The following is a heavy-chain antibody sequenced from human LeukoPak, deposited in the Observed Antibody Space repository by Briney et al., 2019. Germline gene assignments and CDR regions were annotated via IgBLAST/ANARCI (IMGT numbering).Heavy chain of an antibody. V-gene: IGHV3-30*02. D-gene: IGHD3-10*01. CDR2: IRYDGSNK. CDR1: GFTFSNYW. Sequence: GGSLRLSCAASGFTFSNYWMTWVRQAPGKGLEWVAFIRYDGSNKYYADSVKGRFTISRDNSKNTLYLQMNSLRAEDTAVYYCAKDRYGSGSYYYFDYWGQGTLVTVSS. J-gene: IGHJ4*02. CDR3: AKDRYGSGSYYYFDY.